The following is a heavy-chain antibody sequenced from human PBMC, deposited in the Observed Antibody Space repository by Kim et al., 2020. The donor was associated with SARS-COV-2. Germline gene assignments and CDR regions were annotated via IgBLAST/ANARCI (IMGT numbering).Heavy chain of an antibody. CDR3: ARSFYGDYATAFDI. J-gene: IGHJ3*02. V-gene: IGHV2-5*01. D-gene: IGHD4-17*01. Sequence: SPALKSRLTITKDTSKNQVVLTMTNMDPVDTATYYCARSFYGDYATAFDIWGQGTMVTVSS.